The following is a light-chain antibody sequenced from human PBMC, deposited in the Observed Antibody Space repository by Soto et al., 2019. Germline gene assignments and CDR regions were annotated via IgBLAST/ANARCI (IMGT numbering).Light chain of an antibody. CDR2: EVS. CDR3: SSYSISTAYL. J-gene: IGLJ1*01. CDR1: SNDVGSYDL. V-gene: IGLV2-14*02. Sequence: QSVLTQPASVSGSPGQSINISCTGTSNDVGSYDLVSWYQLHPGKAPKLMVFEVSNRPSGVSYRFSGSKSGNTASLTISGLQAEDEADYFCSSYSISTAYLFGSGTKVTVL.